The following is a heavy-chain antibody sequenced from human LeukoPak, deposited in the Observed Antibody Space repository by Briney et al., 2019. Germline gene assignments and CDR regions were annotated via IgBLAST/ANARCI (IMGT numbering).Heavy chain of an antibody. CDR3: AKQGADFWSGYYYYGMDV. CDR1: VFTFSSYS. V-gene: IGHV3-23*01. CDR2: ISGSGGST. J-gene: IGHJ6*02. D-gene: IGHD3-3*01. Sequence: PGGSLRLSCAASVFTFSSYSMSWVRQAPWKGLEWVSGISGSGGSTYYADSVKGRFTISRDNSKNTLYLRMNSLRVDDTAVYYCAKQGADFWSGYYYYGMDVWGQGTTVTVSS.